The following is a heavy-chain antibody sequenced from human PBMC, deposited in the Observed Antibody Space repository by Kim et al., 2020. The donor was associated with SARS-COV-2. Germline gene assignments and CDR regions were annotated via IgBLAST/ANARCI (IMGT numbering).Heavy chain of an antibody. J-gene: IGHJ6*02. CDR1: GFTFGDYA. V-gene: IGHV3-49*03. CDR2: IRSKAYGGTT. CDR3: TRADITMVRGVIPTRYYYGMDV. D-gene: IGHD3-10*01. Sequence: GGSLRLSCTASGFTFGDYAMSWFRQAPGKGLEWVGFIRSKAYGGTTEYAASVKGRFTISRDDSKSIAYLQMNSLKTEDTAVYYCTRADITMVRGVIPTRYYYGMDVWGQGTTVTVSS.